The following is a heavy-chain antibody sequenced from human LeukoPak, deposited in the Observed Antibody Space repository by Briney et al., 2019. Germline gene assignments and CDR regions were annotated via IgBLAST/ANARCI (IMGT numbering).Heavy chain of an antibody. V-gene: IGHV3-30-3*01. D-gene: IGHD2-21*02. CDR3: ARDSQAYCGGDCYSWYFDY. Sequence: GRSLRLSCAASGFTFSSYAMHWVRQAPGKGLEWVAVISYDGSNKYYADSVKGRFTISRDNSKNTLYLQVNSLRAEDTAVYYCARDSQAYCGGDCYSWYFDYWGQGTLVTVSS. J-gene: IGHJ4*02. CDR1: GFTFSSYA. CDR2: ISYDGSNK.